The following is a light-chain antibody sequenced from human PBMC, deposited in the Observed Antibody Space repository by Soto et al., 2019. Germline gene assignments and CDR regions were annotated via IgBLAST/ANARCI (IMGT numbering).Light chain of an antibody. J-gene: IGLJ3*02. CDR3: QVWDSSGDHGG. V-gene: IGLV3-21*02. CDR1: DIERKS. Sequence: SYELTQPPSVSVAPGQTARITCGGNDIERKSVHWYQQKPGQAPVLVVNDDYDRPSGIPERFSGSNSGNTATLPISGVEAGDGADFYCQVWDSSGDHGGFGGGTKVTVL. CDR2: DDY.